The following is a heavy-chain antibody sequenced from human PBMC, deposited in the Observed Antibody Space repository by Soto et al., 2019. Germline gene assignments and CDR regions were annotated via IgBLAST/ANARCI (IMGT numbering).Heavy chain of an antibody. V-gene: IGHV4-59*01. CDR1: GGSISSYY. Sequence: SETLSLTCTVSGGSISSYYWSWIRQPPGKGLEWIGYIYYSGSTNYNPSLKSRVTISVDTSKNQFSLKLSSVTAADTTVYYCARGSTPYDSSGYMAFDIWGQGTMVTVSS. CDR2: IYYSGST. D-gene: IGHD3-22*01. CDR3: ARGSTPYDSSGYMAFDI. J-gene: IGHJ3*02.